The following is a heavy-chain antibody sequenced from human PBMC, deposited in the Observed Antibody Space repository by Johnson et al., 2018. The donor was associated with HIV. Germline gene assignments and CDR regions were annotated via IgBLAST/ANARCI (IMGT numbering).Heavy chain of an antibody. CDR1: GFTFSSYW. J-gene: IGHJ3*02. Sequence: QLVESGGGLVQPGGSLRLSCAASGFTFSSYWMHWVRQAPGVGLEWVAFTRYDGSDEFYADSVKGRFTISRDTSKNTLYLQMNSLRAEDTALYYCARGPGYGSSWYVNTDAFDIWGQGTMVTVSS. D-gene: IGHD6-13*01. CDR3: ARGPGYGSSWYVNTDAFDI. CDR2: TRYDGSDE. V-gene: IGHV3-30*02.